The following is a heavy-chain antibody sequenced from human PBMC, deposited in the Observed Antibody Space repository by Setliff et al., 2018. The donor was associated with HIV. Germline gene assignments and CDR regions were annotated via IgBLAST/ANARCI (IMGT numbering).Heavy chain of an antibody. Sequence: SETLSLTCAVYGGSFNGYYWNWIRQPPGKGLEWIGEINHSGGTKYNPSLKSRVTISVDPSKKQFSLKVNSVTAADTAVYYCARGFSGQSSFTGYMDVWGKGATVTVSS. J-gene: IGHJ6*03. CDR2: INHSGGT. V-gene: IGHV4-34*01. CDR1: GGSFNGYY. D-gene: IGHD2-15*01. CDR3: ARGFSGQSSFTGYMDV.